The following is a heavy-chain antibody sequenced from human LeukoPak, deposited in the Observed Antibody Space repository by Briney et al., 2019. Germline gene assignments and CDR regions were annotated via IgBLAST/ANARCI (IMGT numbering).Heavy chain of an antibody. Sequence: SETLSLTCTVSGGSISSYYWSWIRQPPGKGLEWIGYIYYSGSTNYNPSLKSRVTISVDTSKNQFSLKPSSVTAADTAVYYCARSYPNYDSGQLFDYWGQGTLVTVSS. J-gene: IGHJ4*02. V-gene: IGHV4-59*01. CDR3: ARSYPNYDSGQLFDY. CDR1: GGSISSYY. D-gene: IGHD3-22*01. CDR2: IYYSGST.